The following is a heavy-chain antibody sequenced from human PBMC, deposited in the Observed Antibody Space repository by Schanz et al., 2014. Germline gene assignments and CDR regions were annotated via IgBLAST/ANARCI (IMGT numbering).Heavy chain of an antibody. D-gene: IGHD5-12*01. J-gene: IGHJ3*01. Sequence: EVQVVESGGGLVQPGGSLRLSCEASGFTLTSYALTWVRQAPGKGLGWVSFISSSSDYINYADSVKGRFIISRDSSKNTLFLQMNSLRAEDTAVYFCARDGGRDGYNLAFDVWGQGTLVTVSS. CDR1: GFTLTSYA. CDR3: ARDGGRDGYNLAFDV. V-gene: IGHV3-21*04. CDR2: ISSSSDYI.